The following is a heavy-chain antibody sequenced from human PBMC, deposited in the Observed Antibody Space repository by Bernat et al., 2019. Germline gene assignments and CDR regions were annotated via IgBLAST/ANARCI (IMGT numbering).Heavy chain of an antibody. J-gene: IGHJ4*02. Sequence: QVQLQQWGAGLLKPSETLSLTCAVYGGSFSGYYWSWICQPPGKGLEWIGEINHSGSTNYNPSLKSRVTISVDTSKNQFSLKLSSVTAADTAVYYCARLSGSDPHAVDYWGQGTLVTVSS. CDR1: GGSFSGYY. D-gene: IGHD1-26*01. CDR3: ARLSGSDPHAVDY. CDR2: INHSGST. V-gene: IGHV4-34*01.